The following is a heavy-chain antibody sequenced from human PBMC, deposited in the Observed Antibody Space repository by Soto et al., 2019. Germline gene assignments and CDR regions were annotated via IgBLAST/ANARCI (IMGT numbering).Heavy chain of an antibody. CDR1: VYTFSSHW. V-gene: IGHV5-51*01. Sequence: ESLKISCKGSVYTFSSHWIGWVRQMPGKGLEWMGIIYPGDSHTRYSPPFQGQVTISVDKSISTAYLQWSSLKASDTAIYYCARHDSSGYYFDFDYWGRGTLVTVSS. CDR3: ARHDSSGYYFDFDY. CDR2: IYPGDSHT. J-gene: IGHJ4*02. D-gene: IGHD3-22*01.